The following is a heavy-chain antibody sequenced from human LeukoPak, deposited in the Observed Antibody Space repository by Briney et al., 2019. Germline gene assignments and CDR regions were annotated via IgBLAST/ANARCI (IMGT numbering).Heavy chain of an antibody. D-gene: IGHD3-9*01. CDR3: ASLYYDILTGYYNVLSYFDY. Sequence: AGGSLRLSCAASGFTFSSYWMSWVRQAPGKGLEWVANIKQDGSEKYYVDSVKGRFTISRDNAKNSLYLQMNSLRAEDTAVYYCASLYYDILTGYYNVLSYFDYWGQGTLVTVSS. J-gene: IGHJ4*02. V-gene: IGHV3-7*01. CDR1: GFTFSSYW. CDR2: IKQDGSEK.